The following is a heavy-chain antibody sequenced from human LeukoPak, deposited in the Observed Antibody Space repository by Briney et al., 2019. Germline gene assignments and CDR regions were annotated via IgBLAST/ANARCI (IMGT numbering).Heavy chain of an antibody. Sequence: PGGSLRLSCAASRFTFSVYGMHWVRQAPVKGLEWLSYISDSGSTIYYADSVKGRFTISRDNAKNSLFLQMNSLRAEDTAVYYCARYCSGGSCYSAFDYWGQGTLVTVSS. CDR3: ARYCSGGSCYSAFDY. V-gene: IGHV3-48*04. J-gene: IGHJ4*02. CDR2: ISDSGSTI. D-gene: IGHD2-15*01. CDR1: RFTFSVYG.